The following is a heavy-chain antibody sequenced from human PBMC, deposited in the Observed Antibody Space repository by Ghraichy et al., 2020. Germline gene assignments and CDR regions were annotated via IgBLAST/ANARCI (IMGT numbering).Heavy chain of an antibody. D-gene: IGHD2-21*02. CDR2: IYHSGST. Sequence: ESLNISCTVSGYSISSGYYWGWIRQPPGKGLEWIGSIYHSGSTYYNPSLKSRVTISVDTSKNQFSLKLSSVTAADTAVYYCARVPLRGTSHIVVVTAIPNWFDPWGQGTLVTVSS. CDR3: ARVPLRGTSHIVVVTAIPNWFDP. CDR1: GYSISSGYY. J-gene: IGHJ5*02. V-gene: IGHV4-38-2*02.